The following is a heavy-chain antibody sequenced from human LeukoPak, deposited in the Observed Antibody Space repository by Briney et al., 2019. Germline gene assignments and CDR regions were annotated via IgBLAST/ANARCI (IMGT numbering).Heavy chain of an antibody. J-gene: IGHJ4*02. CDR3: ARGPIGGLRKGFDI. CDR2: INTHSGAT. V-gene: IGHV1-2*02. CDR1: GNTLAGYY. Sequence: ASVKVSCKASGNTLAGYYVHWVRQAPGQGLEWMGWINTHSGATNYAQHFQGRVTMTTDTSVTTAYMDLDGLKSDDAAVYFCARGPIGGLRKGFDIWGQGALVTVSS. D-gene: IGHD1-26*01.